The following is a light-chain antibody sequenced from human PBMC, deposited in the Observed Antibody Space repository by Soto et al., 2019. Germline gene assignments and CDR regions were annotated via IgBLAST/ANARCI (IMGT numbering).Light chain of an antibody. CDR1: SSNIGNNF. Sequence: QSVLTQAPSVSAAPGQRVTISCSGSSSNIGNNFVSWYQHLPGTAPKLLIYENYKRPSGIPDRFSGSKSGTSATLGITGLQTGDEADYYCGTWDSRLSAVVFGGGTKLTVL. V-gene: IGLV1-51*02. CDR3: GTWDSRLSAVV. CDR2: ENY. J-gene: IGLJ2*01.